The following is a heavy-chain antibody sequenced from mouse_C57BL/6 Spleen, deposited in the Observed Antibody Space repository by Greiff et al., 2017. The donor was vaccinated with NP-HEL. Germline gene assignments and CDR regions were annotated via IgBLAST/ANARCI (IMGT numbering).Heavy chain of an antibody. D-gene: IGHD2-5*01. J-gene: IGHJ2*01. V-gene: IGHV5-12*01. Sequence: EVHLVESGGGLVQPGGSLKLSCAASGFTFSDYYMYWVRQTPEKRLEWVAYISNGGGSTYYPDTVKGRFTISRDNAKNTLYLQMSRLKSEDTAMYYCARLYYSNYGYYFDYWGQGTTLTVSS. CDR3: ARLYYSNYGYYFDY. CDR2: ISNGGGST. CDR1: GFTFSDYY.